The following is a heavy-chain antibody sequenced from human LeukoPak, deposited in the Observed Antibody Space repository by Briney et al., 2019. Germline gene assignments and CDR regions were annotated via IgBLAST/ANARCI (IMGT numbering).Heavy chain of an antibody. D-gene: IGHD6-25*01. CDR1: GFTFSTYG. V-gene: IGHV3-23*01. Sequence: GGSLRLSCAGSGFTFSTYGMSWVRQAPGKGLEWVSAIDGSGTNTLYADSVKGRFTISRDNFKNTAYLQMSSLRAADTAIYYCAKGSARPKPFDCWAQGTLVTVSS. J-gene: IGHJ4*02. CDR3: AKGSARPKPFDC. CDR2: IDGSGTNT.